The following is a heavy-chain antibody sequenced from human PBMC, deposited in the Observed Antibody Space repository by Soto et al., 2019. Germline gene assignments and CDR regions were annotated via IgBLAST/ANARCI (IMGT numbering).Heavy chain of an antibody. CDR1: GFTFSSYA. CDR3: AKDTGRLRFSAKVYYGMDV. CDR2: ISGSGGST. D-gene: IGHD3-3*01. J-gene: IGHJ6*02. Sequence: EAQLLESGGGLVQPGGSLRLSCAASGFTFSSYAMSWVRQAPGKGLEWVSAISGSGGSTYYADSVKGRFTISRDNSKNTLYLQMNSLRAEDTAVYYCAKDTGRLRFSAKVYYGMDVWGQGTTVTVSS. V-gene: IGHV3-23*01.